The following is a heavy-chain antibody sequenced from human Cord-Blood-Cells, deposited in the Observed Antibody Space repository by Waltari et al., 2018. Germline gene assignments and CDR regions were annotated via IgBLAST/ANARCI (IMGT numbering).Heavy chain of an antibody. Sequence: EVQLVESGGGLVKPGGSLRLSCAASGFTFSSYSMNWVRQGPGKGLEWVSSISSSSSYIDYADSVKGRFTISRDHAKNSLYLQMNSLRAEDTAVYYCARDSAIMGTWGQGTLVTVSS. J-gene: IGHJ5*02. CDR1: GFTFSSYS. V-gene: IGHV3-21*01. D-gene: IGHD2-8*01. CDR3: ARDSAIMGT. CDR2: ISSSSSYI.